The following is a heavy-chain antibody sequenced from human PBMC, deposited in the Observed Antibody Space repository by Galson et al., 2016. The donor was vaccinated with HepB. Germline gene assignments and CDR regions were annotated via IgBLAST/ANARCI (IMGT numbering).Heavy chain of an antibody. CDR1: GFTFSYYS. CDR3: VRESGAEDFDV. J-gene: IGHJ3*01. V-gene: IGHV3-7*03. Sequence: SLRLSCAASGFTFSYYSMNWVRQAPGKGLEWVANIKPDASEKFHVDSVKGRFIISRDNPKKSLHLQMNSLRADDTAIYFCVRESGAEDFDVWGRGALVTVSS. CDR2: IKPDASEK. D-gene: IGHD3-10*01.